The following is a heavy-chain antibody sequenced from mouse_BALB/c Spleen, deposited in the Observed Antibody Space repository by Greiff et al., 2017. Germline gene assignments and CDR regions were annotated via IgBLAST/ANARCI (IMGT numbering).Heavy chain of an antibody. CDR2: IYPGDGDT. V-gene: IGHV1-80*01. Sequence: QVQLQQSGAELVRPGSSVKISCKASGYAFSSYWMNWVKQRPGQGLEWIGQIYPGDGDTNYNGKFKGKATLTADKSSSTAYMQLSSLTSEDSAVYFCARRGDGYDEDWYFDVWGAGTTVTVSS. CDR1: GYAFSSYW. J-gene: IGHJ1*01. D-gene: IGHD2-2*01. CDR3: ARRGDGYDEDWYFDV.